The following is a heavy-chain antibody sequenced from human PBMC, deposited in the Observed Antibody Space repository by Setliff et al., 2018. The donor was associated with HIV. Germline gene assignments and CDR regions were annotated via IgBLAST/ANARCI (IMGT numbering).Heavy chain of an antibody. CDR2: INYRGNT. Sequence: NPSETLSLTCTVSGGSISTSRYYWGWIRQPPGKGLEWIGSINYRGNTYYNPSLKSRAAISVDTPKNQISLKLSSVTAADTAVYYCASLDGSESPYIYYYYMDVWGKGTAVTVSS. J-gene: IGHJ6*03. CDR3: ASLDGSESPYIYYYYMDV. V-gene: IGHV4-39*01. D-gene: IGHD3-10*01. CDR1: GGSISTSRYY.